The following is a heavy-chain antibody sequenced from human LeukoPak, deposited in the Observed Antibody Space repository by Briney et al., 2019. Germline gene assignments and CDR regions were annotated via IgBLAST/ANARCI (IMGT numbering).Heavy chain of an antibody. J-gene: IGHJ4*02. CDR2: INAGNGHT. CDR1: GYTFSGYA. V-gene: IGHV1-3*01. Sequence: ASVKVSCKAYGYTFSGYAIHWVRQAPGQRFEWMGWINAGNGHTKYSQNFQGRVTITRDSSANIVYMELSSLTPEDTAVYYCARGIWSATRVDYYLDNWGRGTLVTVSS. D-gene: IGHD5-24*01. CDR3: ARGIWSATRVDYYLDN.